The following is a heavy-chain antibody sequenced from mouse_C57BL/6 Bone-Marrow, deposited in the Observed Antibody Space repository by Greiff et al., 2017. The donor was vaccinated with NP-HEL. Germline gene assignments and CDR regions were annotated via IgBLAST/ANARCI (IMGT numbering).Heavy chain of an antibody. D-gene: IGHD4-1*01. CDR2: ISDGGSYT. CDR1: GFPFSSYA. CDR3: ARGDGTFAY. V-gene: IGHV5-4*01. J-gene: IGHJ3*01. Sequence: EVHLVESGGGLVKPGGSLKLSCAASGFPFSSYAMSWVRQTPEKRLEWVATISDGGSYTYYPDNVKGRFTISRDNAKNNLYLQMSHLKSEDTAMYYCARGDGTFAYWGQGTLVTVSA.